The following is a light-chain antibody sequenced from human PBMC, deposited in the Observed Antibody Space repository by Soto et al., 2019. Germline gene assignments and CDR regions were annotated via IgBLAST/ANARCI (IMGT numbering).Light chain of an antibody. Sequence: DIQMTQSPSSLSASVGDRVTITCRASQGISTYLNWSQQKPGKAPKLLIYAASSLQSGVPSRFSGSGSETDFTLTITSLPPEDFAPYSCQQNYITMWTFGQGTKVDIK. CDR2: AAS. CDR1: QGISTY. V-gene: IGKV1-39*01. J-gene: IGKJ1*01. CDR3: QQNYITMWT.